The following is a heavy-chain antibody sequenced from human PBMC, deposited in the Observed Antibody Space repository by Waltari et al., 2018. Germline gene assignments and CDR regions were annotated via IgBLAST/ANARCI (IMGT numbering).Heavy chain of an antibody. V-gene: IGHV4-59*01. Sequence: QVQLQESGPGLVKPSETLSLTCTVSGGSISSYYWSWIRQPPGKGLEWIGYIYYSGSTNYNPSLKSRVTISVDTSKNQFSLKLSSVTAADTAEYYCAREWNSYGYLYFDYWGQGTLVTVSS. CDR1: GGSISSYY. CDR2: IYYSGST. CDR3: AREWNSYGYLYFDY. J-gene: IGHJ4*02. D-gene: IGHD5-18*01.